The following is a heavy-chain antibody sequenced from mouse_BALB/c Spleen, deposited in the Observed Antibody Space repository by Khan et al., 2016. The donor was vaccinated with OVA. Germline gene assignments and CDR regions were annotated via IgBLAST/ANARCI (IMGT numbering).Heavy chain of an antibody. CDR2: INPYNDGT. V-gene: IGHV1S136*01. J-gene: IGHJ4*01. Sequence: EVQLQESGPELVKPGASVKMSCMASGYTFTNYVMHWVKQKPGQGLEWIGNINPYNDGTKYNEKFKGKATLTSDKSSSTAYMELSSLTSEDSAVYYCARYASSPYYAMDYWGQGTSVTVSS. CDR1: GYTFTNYV. D-gene: IGHD1-1*01. CDR3: ARYASSPYYAMDY.